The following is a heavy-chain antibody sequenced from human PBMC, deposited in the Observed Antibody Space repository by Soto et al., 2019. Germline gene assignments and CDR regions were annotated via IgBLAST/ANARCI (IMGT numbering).Heavy chain of an antibody. D-gene: IGHD6-13*01. CDR1: GFRFSSFA. CDR3: ARARIGADGTGAYFDY. CDR2: ISSDGSRD. J-gene: IGHJ4*02. V-gene: IGHV3-30-3*01. Sequence: QVQLVESGGGVVQPGRSLRLSCTASGFRFSSFAMHWVRQTPGKGLVWVAVISSDGSRDYYADSVKGRFTISRDNSNKKLYLEMGSLGGDDTAVYFCARARIGADGTGAYFDYWGQGTLVTDSS.